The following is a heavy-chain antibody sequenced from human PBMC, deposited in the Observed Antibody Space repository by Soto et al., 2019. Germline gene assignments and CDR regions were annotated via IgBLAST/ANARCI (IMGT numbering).Heavy chain of an antibody. CDR1: GFTFSNYG. D-gene: IGHD3-10*01. Sequence: QVQLVESGGGVVQPGRSLRLSCAASGFTFSNYGMHWVRQAPGKGLDWVAVIWYDGINTYYADSVKGRFTISRDNYKNTLCLQMNSLRAEDTAVNYCARDRAFRSGYYYYGVDVWGQGTTVTVSS. CDR3: ARDRAFRSGYYYYGVDV. CDR2: IWYDGINT. J-gene: IGHJ6*02. V-gene: IGHV3-33*01.